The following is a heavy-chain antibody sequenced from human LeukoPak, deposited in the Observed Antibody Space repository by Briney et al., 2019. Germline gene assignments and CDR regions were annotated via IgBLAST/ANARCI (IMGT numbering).Heavy chain of an antibody. CDR3: AGEGYDY. V-gene: IGHV3-74*01. Sequence: GGSLRLSCAASGFTFSSYWMHWVRQAPGKGLVWVSRINNDGSTTSYADSVKGRFTISRDYAKNTLYLQMNSLRVEDTAVYYCAGEGYDYWGQGTLVTVSS. CDR1: GFTFSSYW. J-gene: IGHJ4*02. D-gene: IGHD2-15*01. CDR2: INNDGSTT.